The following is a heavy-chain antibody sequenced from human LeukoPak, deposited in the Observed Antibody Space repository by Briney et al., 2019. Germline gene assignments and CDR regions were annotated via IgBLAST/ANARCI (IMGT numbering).Heavy chain of an antibody. Sequence: PGGSLRLSCAASGFTFSDYYMSWIRQAPGKGLEWVSYISSSGSTIYYADSVKGRFTVSRDNAKNSLYLQMNSLRAEDTAVYYCAKESRMDYGGNPECFDYWGQGTLVTVSS. CDR1: GFTFSDYY. CDR3: AKESRMDYGGNPECFDY. D-gene: IGHD4-23*01. V-gene: IGHV3-11*01. CDR2: ISSSGSTI. J-gene: IGHJ4*02.